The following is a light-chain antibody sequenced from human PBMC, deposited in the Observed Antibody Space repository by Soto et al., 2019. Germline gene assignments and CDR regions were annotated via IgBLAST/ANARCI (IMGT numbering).Light chain of an antibody. J-gene: IGLJ1*01. CDR3: QSYDSSLSGCYV. V-gene: IGLV1-40*01. CDR1: ISNIGAGYD. CDR2: GNS. Sequence: QSVLTQPPSVSWAPGHRFTISFTGSISNIGAGYDVHWYQQLPGTAPKLLIYGNSNRPSGVPDRFSGYKSGTSASLAITGLQAEDEADYYCQSYDSSLSGCYVFGTWTKVPVL.